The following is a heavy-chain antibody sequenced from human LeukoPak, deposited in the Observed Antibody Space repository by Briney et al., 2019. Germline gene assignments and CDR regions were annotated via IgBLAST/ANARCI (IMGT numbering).Heavy chain of an antibody. D-gene: IGHD2-2*01. CDR1: GFTFSSYA. J-gene: IGHJ4*02. CDR3: AKDDPSGSTSCYDY. Sequence: PGGSLRLSCAASGFTFSSYAMSWVRQAPGKGLEWVSAISGSGGSTYYADSVRGRFTISRDNSKNTLYLQMNSLRAEDTAVYYCAKDDPSGSTSCYDYWGQGTLVTVSS. V-gene: IGHV3-23*01. CDR2: ISGSGGST.